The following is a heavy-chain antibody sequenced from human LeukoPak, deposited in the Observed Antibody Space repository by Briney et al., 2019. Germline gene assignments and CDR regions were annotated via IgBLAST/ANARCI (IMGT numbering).Heavy chain of an antibody. CDR1: GFTFSSYE. Sequence: GGSLRLSCAASGFTFSSYEMNWVRQAPGKGLEWVANIKEDGSEKYYVDSVRGRFTISRDNAKNSLYLQMNSLGAADTAVYYCARDAVAGIDYWGQGTLVTVSS. CDR3: ARDAVAGIDY. V-gene: IGHV3-7*01. D-gene: IGHD6-19*01. J-gene: IGHJ4*02. CDR2: IKEDGSEK.